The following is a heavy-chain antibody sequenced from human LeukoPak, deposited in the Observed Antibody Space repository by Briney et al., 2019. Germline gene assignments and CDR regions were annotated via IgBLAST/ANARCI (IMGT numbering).Heavy chain of an antibody. J-gene: IGHJ4*02. D-gene: IGHD3-22*01. CDR1: GYTFTSYD. Sequence: ASVKVSCKASGYTFTSYDINWVRQATGHGLEWMGWMNPNSGNTGYAQKFQGRVTMTRNTSITTAYMELSSLRSEDTAVYYCARATKRYDSSRYSYAYWGEGTLVTVSS. V-gene: IGHV1-8*01. CDR3: ARATKRYDSSRYSYAY. CDR2: MNPNSGNT.